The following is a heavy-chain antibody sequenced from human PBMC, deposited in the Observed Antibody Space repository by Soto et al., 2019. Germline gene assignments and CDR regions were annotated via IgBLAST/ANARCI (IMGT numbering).Heavy chain of an antibody. Sequence: EQLVQSGAEVKKSGSSVKVSCKDTGGLFSSYAVSWVRQAPGQGLEWMGGIIPVFDTVYYAQKFQCRVTITADESTNTAYMELSSLRSEDTAMYYCARGGSGYVWFNEFWGQGTLVTVSS. CDR3: ARGGSGYVWFNEF. D-gene: IGHD3-22*01. CDR2: IIPVFDTV. J-gene: IGHJ4*02. CDR1: GGLFSSYA. V-gene: IGHV1-69*01.